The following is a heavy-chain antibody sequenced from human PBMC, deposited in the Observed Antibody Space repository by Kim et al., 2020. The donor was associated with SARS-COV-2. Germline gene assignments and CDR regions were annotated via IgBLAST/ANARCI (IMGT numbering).Heavy chain of an antibody. V-gene: IGHV3-30-3*01. CDR3: ARGGWIYRTNDAVDI. J-gene: IGHJ3*02. CDR2: ISYDGSKT. CDR1: GITSYSYA. Sequence: GGSLRLSCVASGITSYSYALHWVRQAPGKGLEWLAVISYDGSKTYYADSVKGRFTISTDDSKNSLYLQTDSLRPEDTAVYYCARGGWIYRTNDAVDIWGQGTMVTVSS. D-gene: IGHD3-16*02.